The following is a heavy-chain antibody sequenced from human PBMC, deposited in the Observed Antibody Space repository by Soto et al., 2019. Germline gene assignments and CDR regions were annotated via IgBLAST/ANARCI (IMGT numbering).Heavy chain of an antibody. CDR3: ARVGNYYYYYGMDV. CDR1: GGAFSGYY. D-gene: IGHD1-1*01. V-gene: IGHV4-34*01. CDR2: INHSGST. Sequence: SETLSLTCAVYGGAFSGYYWSWIRQPPGKGLEWIGEINHSGSTNYNPSLKSRVTISVDTSKNQFSLKLSSVTAADTAVYYCARVGNYYYYYGMDVWGQGTTVTVSS. J-gene: IGHJ6*02.